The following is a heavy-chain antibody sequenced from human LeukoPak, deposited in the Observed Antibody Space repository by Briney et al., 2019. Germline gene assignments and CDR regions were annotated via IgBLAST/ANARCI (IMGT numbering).Heavy chain of an antibody. D-gene: IGHD3-3*01. CDR2: INPNSGGT. V-gene: IGHV1-2*02. Sequence: APVKVSCKASGYTFTGYYMHWVRQAPGQGLEWMGWINPNSGGTNCAQKFQGRVTMTRDTSISTAYMELSRLRSDDTAVYYCARGGSYDFWSGYYYYGMDVWGQGTTVTVSS. CDR1: GYTFTGYY. J-gene: IGHJ6*02. CDR3: ARGGSYDFWSGYYYYGMDV.